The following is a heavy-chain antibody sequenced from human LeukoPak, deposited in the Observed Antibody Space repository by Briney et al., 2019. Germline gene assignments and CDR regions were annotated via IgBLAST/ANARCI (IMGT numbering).Heavy chain of an antibody. V-gene: IGHV4-34*01. J-gene: IGHJ6*02. D-gene: IGHD2-2*01. CDR1: GGSFSGYY. CDR2: INHSGST. Sequence: PSETLSLTCAVYGGSFSGYYWSWIRQPPGKGLEWIGEINHSGSTNYNPSLKSRVTISVDTSKNQFSLKLSSVTAADTAVYYCARARGIVVVPAAIRGPYYYYGMDVWGQGTTVTVSS. CDR3: ARARGIVVVPAAIRGPYYYYGMDV.